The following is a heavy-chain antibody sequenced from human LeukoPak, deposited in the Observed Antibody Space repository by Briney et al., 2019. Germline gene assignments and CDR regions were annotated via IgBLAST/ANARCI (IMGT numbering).Heavy chain of an antibody. CDR1: GFTFSDYY. Sequence: GSLRLSCAASGFTFSDYYMSWIRQAPGKGLEWVSYISSSGSTIYYADSVKGRFTISRDNAKNSLYLQMNRLRAEDTAVYYCARGRTYYYDSSGYPFDYWGQGTLVTVSS. D-gene: IGHD3-22*01. CDR2: ISSSGSTI. V-gene: IGHV3-11*04. CDR3: ARGRTYYYDSSGYPFDY. J-gene: IGHJ4*02.